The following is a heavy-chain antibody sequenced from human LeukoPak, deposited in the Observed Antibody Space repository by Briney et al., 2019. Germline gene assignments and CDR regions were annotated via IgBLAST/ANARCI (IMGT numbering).Heavy chain of an antibody. J-gene: IGHJ6*03. D-gene: IGHD3-10*01. V-gene: IGHV3-20*01. CDR1: GFTFDDYG. CDR3: ARGLRFDYYGSGSYYNDYYYMDV. Sequence: PGGSLRLSCAASGFTFDDYGMSWVRQAPGKGLEWVSGINWNGGSTGYADSVKGRFTISRDNAKSSLYLQMNSLRAEDTALYHCARGLRFDYYGSGSYYNDYYYMDVWGKGTTVTVSS. CDR2: INWNGGST.